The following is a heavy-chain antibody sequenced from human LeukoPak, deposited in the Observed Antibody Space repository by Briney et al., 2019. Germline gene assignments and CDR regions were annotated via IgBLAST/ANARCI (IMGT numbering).Heavy chain of an antibody. D-gene: IGHD3-22*01. Sequence: PGGTLRLSCAASAXTFSSYGMLWARQAPGKGLEWVAVMSCDGSNKYYADSVKGRFTISRDNSKNTLYLQMNSLRAEDTAVYYCANAEGDSSGYYHGWFDPWGQGTLVTVSS. J-gene: IGHJ5*02. V-gene: IGHV3-30*18. CDR1: AXTFSSYG. CDR3: ANAEGDSSGYYHGWFDP. CDR2: MSCDGSNK.